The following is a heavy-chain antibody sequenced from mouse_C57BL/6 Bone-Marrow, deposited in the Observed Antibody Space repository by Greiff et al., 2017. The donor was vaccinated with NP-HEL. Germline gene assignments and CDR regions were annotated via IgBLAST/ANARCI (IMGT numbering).Heavy chain of an antibody. D-gene: IGHD2-3*01. CDR3: ARDDDGYYYAFDY. V-gene: IGHV1-55*01. CDR1: GYTFTSYW. CDR2: IYPGSGST. Sequence: QVQLQQPGAELVKPGASVKMSCKASGYTFTSYWITWVKQRPGQGLEWIGDIYPGSGSTNYNEKFKSNATLTVDTSSSTAYMQLSSLTSEDSAVYYCARDDDGYYYAFDYWGQGTTLTVSS. J-gene: IGHJ2*01.